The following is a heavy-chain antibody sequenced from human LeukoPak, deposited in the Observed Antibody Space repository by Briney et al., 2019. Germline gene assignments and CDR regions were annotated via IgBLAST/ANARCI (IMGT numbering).Heavy chain of an antibody. Sequence: SQTLSLTCTVSGGSISSGGYYWSWIRQHPEKGLEWIGYIYYSGSTYYNPSLKSRVSISVDTSKNQFSLKLSSMTAADTAVYYCAREPASTVAIDYWGQETLVTVSS. J-gene: IGHJ4*02. CDR1: GGSISSGGYY. CDR3: AREPASTVAIDY. D-gene: IGHD4-17*01. CDR2: IYYSGST. V-gene: IGHV4-31*03.